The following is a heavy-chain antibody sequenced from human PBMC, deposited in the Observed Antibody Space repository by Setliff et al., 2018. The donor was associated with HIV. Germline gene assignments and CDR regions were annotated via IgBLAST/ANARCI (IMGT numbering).Heavy chain of an antibody. CDR3: ARLRYYDTSGFFDY. Sequence: GESLKISCKGSGYSFTTYWIGWVRQMPGRGLEWMGIIYPGDSDTRYSPSFQGQVTISADKSINTAYLQWSSLKASDTAIYYCARLRYYDTSGFFDYWGQGSLVTAPQ. CDR2: IYPGDSDT. D-gene: IGHD3-22*01. V-gene: IGHV5-51*01. J-gene: IGHJ4*02. CDR1: GYSFTTYW.